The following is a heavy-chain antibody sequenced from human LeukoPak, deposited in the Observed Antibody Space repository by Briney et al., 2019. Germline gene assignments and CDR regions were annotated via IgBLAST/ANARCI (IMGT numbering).Heavy chain of an antibody. CDR3: ARQLYSNLIDY. CDR1: GGSISSYC. V-gene: IGHV4-59*08. Sequence: SEALSPTCTASGGSISSYCWGWLRPPPGEGLEWIGYIYYSGSTNYNPSLKSRVTISVDTSKNQFSLKLSSVTAADTAVYYCARQLYSNLIDYWGQGTLVTVSS. J-gene: IGHJ4*02. CDR2: IYYSGST. D-gene: IGHD4-11*01.